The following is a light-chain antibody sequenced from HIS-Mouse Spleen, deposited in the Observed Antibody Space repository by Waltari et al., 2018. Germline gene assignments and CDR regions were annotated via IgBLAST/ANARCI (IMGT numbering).Light chain of an antibody. J-gene: IGLJ2*01. CDR2: DDS. Sequence: SYVLTQPPSVSVAPRKTARFTCGGTYIGSKSVNWYQHKPGQATVLVVYDDSDRPSGIPERFSGSNSGNTATLTISRVEAGDEADYYCQVWDSSSDHVVFGGGTKLTVL. V-gene: IGLV3-21*03. CDR1: YIGSKS. CDR3: QVWDSSSDHVV.